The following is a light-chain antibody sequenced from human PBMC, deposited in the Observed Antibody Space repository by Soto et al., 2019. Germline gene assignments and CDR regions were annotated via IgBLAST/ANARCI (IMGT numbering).Light chain of an antibody. CDR2: GAS. Sequence: EVVMTQSPATLSVSPGEGVTLSCRANQGIGDTLAWYQHKPGQTPRLLIYGASTRATGIPARFSGSGSGTEFTLTISSLQSEDFAVYYCQQYNKWPPITFGQGARLEIK. J-gene: IGKJ5*01. CDR3: QQYNKWPPIT. V-gene: IGKV3-15*01. CDR1: QGIGDT.